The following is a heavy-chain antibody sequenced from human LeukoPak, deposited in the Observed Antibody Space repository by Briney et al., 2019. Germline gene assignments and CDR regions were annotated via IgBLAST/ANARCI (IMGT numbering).Heavy chain of an antibody. J-gene: IGHJ3*02. Sequence: PGGSPRLSCAASGFTFSNSYMSWVRQAPGKGLEWVSYISSSGSTIYYADSVKGRFTISRDNAKNSLYLQMNSLRAEDTAVYYCARGGRGFLQYAAFDIWGQGTMVTVSS. V-gene: IGHV3-11*01. CDR3: ARGGRGFLQYAAFDI. CDR1: GFTFSNSY. CDR2: ISSSGSTI. D-gene: IGHD3-10*01.